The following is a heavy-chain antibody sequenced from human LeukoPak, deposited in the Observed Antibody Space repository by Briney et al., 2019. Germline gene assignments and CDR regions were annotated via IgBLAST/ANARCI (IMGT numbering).Heavy chain of an antibody. J-gene: IGHJ3*02. D-gene: IGHD1-26*01. CDR1: GGTISSYY. Sequence: SETLSLTCTVSGGTISSYYWSWIRQPPGKGLEWIGYIYYSGSTNYNPSLKSRVTISVDTSKNQFSLKLSSVTAADTAVYYCARGSQKIHDAFDIWGQGTMVTVSS. CDR2: IYYSGST. CDR3: ARGSQKIHDAFDI. V-gene: IGHV4-59*01.